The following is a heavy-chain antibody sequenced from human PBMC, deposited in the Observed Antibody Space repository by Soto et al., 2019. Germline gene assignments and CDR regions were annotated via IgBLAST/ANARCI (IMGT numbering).Heavy chain of an antibody. Sequence: GGSLRLSCAASGFTFSSYGMHWVRQAPGKGLEWVAVIWYDGSNKYYADSVKGRFTISRDNSKNTLYLQMNSLRAEDTAVYYCAKDHPDIVVVPAAIGDYFDYWGQGTLVTVSS. D-gene: IGHD2-2*02. J-gene: IGHJ4*02. V-gene: IGHV3-30*02. CDR3: AKDHPDIVVVPAAIGDYFDY. CDR1: GFTFSSYG. CDR2: IWYDGSNK.